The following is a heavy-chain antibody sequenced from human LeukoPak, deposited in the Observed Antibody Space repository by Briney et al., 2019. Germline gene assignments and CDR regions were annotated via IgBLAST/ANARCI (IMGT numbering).Heavy chain of an antibody. J-gene: IGHJ4*02. CDR3: VKGAYDYLEVGYFDY. V-gene: IGHV3-48*03. CDR2: ISSSGSTI. Sequence: GGSLRLSCAASGFTFSSYEMNWVRQAPGKGLEWVSYISSSGSTIYYADSVKGRFTISRDNAKNSLYLQMNSLRVDDTAVYYCVKGAYDYLEVGYFDYWGQGTLVTVSS. CDR1: GFTFSSYE. D-gene: IGHD3-16*01.